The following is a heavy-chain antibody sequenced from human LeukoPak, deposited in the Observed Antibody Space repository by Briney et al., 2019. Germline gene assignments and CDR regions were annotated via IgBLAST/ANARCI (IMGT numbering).Heavy chain of an antibody. V-gene: IGHV4-39*02. CDR2: IFYSGST. D-gene: IGHD4-23*01. J-gene: IGHJ4*02. CDR3: AGDYGGDFDY. Sequence: SETLSLTCSVSGGSLSSNSYYWGWIRQPPGKGLEWIGSIFYSGSTYYNPSLKSRVTISVDTSKNQFSLKLSSVTAADTAVYYCAGDYGGDFDYWGQGTLVTVSS. CDR1: GGSLSSNSYY.